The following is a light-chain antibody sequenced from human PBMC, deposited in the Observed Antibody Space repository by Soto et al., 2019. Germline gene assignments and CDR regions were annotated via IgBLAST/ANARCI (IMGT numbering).Light chain of an antibody. Sequence: DIQLTQSRSPLSSSVGDRVTITSRASQGISNYLAWYQQKPGKVPKLLIYDASTLQTGVPSRFSGSGSGTEFTLTISSMQPEDVATYYCQKYNSAPLTFGPGTKVDIK. J-gene: IGKJ3*01. CDR1: QGISNY. CDR3: QKYNSAPLT. V-gene: IGKV1-27*01. CDR2: DAS.